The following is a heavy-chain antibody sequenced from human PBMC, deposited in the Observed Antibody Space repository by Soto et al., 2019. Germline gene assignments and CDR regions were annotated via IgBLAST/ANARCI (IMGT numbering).Heavy chain of an antibody. V-gene: IGHV1-18*01. D-gene: IGHD3-10*01. CDR2: ISAYNGNA. CDR1: GYTFTSYG. Sequence: ASVKVSCKASGYTFTSYGISWVRQAPGQGLEWMGWISAYNGNANYAQKLQGRVTMTTDTSTSTAYMELRSLRSDDTAVYYCARDVKASTMVRGVADYWGQGTLVTVSS. CDR3: ARDVKASTMVRGVADY. J-gene: IGHJ4*02.